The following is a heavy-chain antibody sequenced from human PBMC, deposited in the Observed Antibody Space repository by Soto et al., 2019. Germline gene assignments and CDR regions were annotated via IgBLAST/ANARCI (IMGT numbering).Heavy chain of an antibody. D-gene: IGHD1-26*01. Sequence: SETLSLTCTVSGGSISSYYWSWIRQPPGKGLEWIGYIYYSGSTNYSPSLKSRVTISVDTSKNQFSLKLSSVTAADTAVYYCARHIVAATKNYFDYWGQGTLVTVSS. CDR3: ARHIVAATKNYFDY. V-gene: IGHV4-59*08. CDR1: GGSISSYY. CDR2: IYYSGST. J-gene: IGHJ4*02.